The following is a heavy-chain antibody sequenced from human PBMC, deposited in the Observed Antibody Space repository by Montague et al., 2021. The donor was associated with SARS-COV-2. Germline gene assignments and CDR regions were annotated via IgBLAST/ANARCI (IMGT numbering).Heavy chain of an antibody. Sequence: SLRLSCAASGFTFSSYSMNWVRQAPGKGLEWVSSISSSSSYIYYADSVKGRFTISRDNAKNSLYLQMNSLRAEDTAVYYCGRDLTTVTTNYFDYWGQGTLVTVSS. V-gene: IGHV3-21*01. J-gene: IGHJ4*02. CDR2: ISSSSSYI. CDR1: GFTFSSYS. CDR3: GRDLTTVTTNYFDY. D-gene: IGHD4-17*01.